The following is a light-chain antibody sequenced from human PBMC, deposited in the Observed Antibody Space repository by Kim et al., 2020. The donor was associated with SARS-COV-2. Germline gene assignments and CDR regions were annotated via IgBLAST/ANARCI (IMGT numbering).Light chain of an antibody. CDR1: QSVSSN. J-gene: IGKJ1*01. Sequence: SVAPGESATLSCRASQSVSSNLAWYQQKPGQAPRLLIYGASTRATGIPARFSGSGSGTEFTLTISSLHSEDFAVYYCQQYNNWWTFGQGTKVDIK. CDR3: QQYNNWWT. CDR2: GAS. V-gene: IGKV3-15*01.